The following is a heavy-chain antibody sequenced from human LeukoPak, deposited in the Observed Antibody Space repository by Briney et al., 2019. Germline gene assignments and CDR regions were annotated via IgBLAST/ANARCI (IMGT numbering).Heavy chain of an antibody. V-gene: IGHV4-39*07. CDR1: GGSISSSSYY. D-gene: IGHD2-8*01. CDR3: AREGVDIVLMVYASNYYYYMDV. Sequence: SETLSLTCTVSGGSISSSSYYWGWIRQPPGKGLEWIGNIYYSGSTYYNPSLKSRVTMSVDTSKNQFSLKLSSVTAADTAVYYCAREGVDIVLMVYASNYYYYMDVWGKGTTVTVSS. CDR2: IYYSGST. J-gene: IGHJ6*03.